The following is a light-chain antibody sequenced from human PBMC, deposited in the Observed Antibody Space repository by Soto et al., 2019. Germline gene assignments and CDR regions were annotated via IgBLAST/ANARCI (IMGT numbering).Light chain of an antibody. CDR3: QVWDSVTDPNYV. CDR1: KIVSKS. V-gene: IGLV3-21*02. Sequence: YELTPPPSVXAAPGQPARITWGGDKIVSKSVHWYQQKPGQAPVLVVFDYRDRPSGTPERFSGYNSENTATLTMSRVEPGDEADYYCQVWDSVTDPNYVFAPGTKAPVL. J-gene: IGLJ1*01. CDR2: DYR.